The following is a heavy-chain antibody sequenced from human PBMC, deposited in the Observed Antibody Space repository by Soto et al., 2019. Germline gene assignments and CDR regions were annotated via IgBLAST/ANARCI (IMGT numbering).Heavy chain of an antibody. CDR1: GYTFTSYG. V-gene: IGHV1-18*01. Sequence: ASVKVSCKASGYTFTSYGISWVRQAPGQGLEWMGWISAYNGNTNYAQKLQGRVTMTTDTSTSTAYMELRSLRSDDTAVYYCARDRARHYYDSSGYSPLVYWGQGTLVTVSS. CDR2: ISAYNGNT. J-gene: IGHJ4*02. CDR3: ARDRARHYYDSSGYSPLVY. D-gene: IGHD3-22*01.